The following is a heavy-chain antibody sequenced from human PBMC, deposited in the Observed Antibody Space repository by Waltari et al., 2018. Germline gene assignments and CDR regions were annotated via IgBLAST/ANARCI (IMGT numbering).Heavy chain of an antibody. V-gene: IGHV3-11*05. CDR2: TSTDGTYT. CDR3: ARFNADIHLEWLLPDS. D-gene: IGHD3-3*01. Sequence: QVQLVESGGGLVKPGGSLRLSCAASGFTFSAHYMGWVRQAPGKGLEWISYTSTDGTYTNYADSVKARFTISRDNARNSVFLQMDSLGAEDTAVYYCARFNADIHLEWLLPDSWGQGTLVTVSS. J-gene: IGHJ4*02. CDR1: GFTFSAHY.